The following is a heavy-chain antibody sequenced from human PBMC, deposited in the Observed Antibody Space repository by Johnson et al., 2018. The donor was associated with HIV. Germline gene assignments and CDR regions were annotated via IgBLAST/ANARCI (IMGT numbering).Heavy chain of an antibody. CDR3: AREDLYGAGPDAFDI. V-gene: IGHV3-30*02. J-gene: IGHJ3*02. Sequence: VQLVESGGGVVRPGGSLRLSCAASGFTFDDYGMSWVRQAPGMGLEWVAFIRYDGSNKYYADSVKVRFTISRDNSKNTLYLQMNSLRAEDTAGYYCAREDLYGAGPDAFDIWGQGTMVTVSS. D-gene: IGHD4-17*01. CDR1: GFTFDDYG. CDR2: IRYDGSNK.